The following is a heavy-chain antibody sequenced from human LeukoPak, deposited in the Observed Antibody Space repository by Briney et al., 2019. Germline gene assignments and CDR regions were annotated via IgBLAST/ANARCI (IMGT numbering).Heavy chain of an antibody. D-gene: IGHD1-7*01. CDR2: INPENGDT. J-gene: IGHJ4*02. Sequence: ASVKVSCKASGYTFSDYYIHWVRQAPGHGLEWMGWINPENGDTVYAQRFQGRVTMTRDTSISTAYMELSRLSFDDTAVYYCARFLIGTKYYFDYWGQGTLVTVSS. CDR3: ARFLIGTKYYFDY. V-gene: IGHV1-2*02. CDR1: GYTFSDYY.